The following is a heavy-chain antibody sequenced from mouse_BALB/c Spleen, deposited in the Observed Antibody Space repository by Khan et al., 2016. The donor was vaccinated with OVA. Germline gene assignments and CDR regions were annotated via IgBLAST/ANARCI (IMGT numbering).Heavy chain of an antibody. CDR1: GYTFTSYT. Sequence: QVQLQQSGAELTRPGASVKMSCKASGYTFTSYTMHWVKQRPGQGLEWIGYINPVSDYTNYNQNFKDKATLTADKSSSTAYMQLRSLTSEDSVVYYCAKEGAYYRSDGWFAYWGQGTLVTVST. CDR2: INPVSDYT. D-gene: IGHD2-14*01. J-gene: IGHJ3*01. V-gene: IGHV1-4*01. CDR3: AKEGAYYRSDGWFAY.